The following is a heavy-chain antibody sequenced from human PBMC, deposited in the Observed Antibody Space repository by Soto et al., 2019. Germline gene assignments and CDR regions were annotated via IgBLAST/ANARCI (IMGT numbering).Heavy chain of an antibody. CDR2: IIPIFGTA. D-gene: IGHD1-26*01. V-gene: IGHV1-69*13. CDR1: GGTFSSYA. J-gene: IGHJ4*02. Sequence: SVKVSCKASGGTFSSYAISWVRQAPGQGLEWMGGIIPIFGTANYAQKFQGRVTITADESTSTAYMELSSLRSEDTAVYYCARVRGSYHYHFDYWGQGTLVTVSS. CDR3: ARVRGSYHYHFDY.